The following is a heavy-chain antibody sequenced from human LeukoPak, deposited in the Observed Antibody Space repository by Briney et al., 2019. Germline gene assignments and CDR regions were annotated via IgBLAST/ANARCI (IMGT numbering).Heavy chain of an antibody. D-gene: IGHD6-19*01. CDR1: GFTVSSNY. V-gene: IGHV3-53*01. Sequence: PGGSLRLSCAASGFTVSSNYMSWVRQAPGKGLEWVSVIYSGGSTYYADSVKGRFTISRDNSKNTLYLQMNSLRAEDTAVYYCARASDSSGWAVFDYWGQGTLVTVSS. CDR3: ARASDSSGWAVFDY. CDR2: IYSGGST. J-gene: IGHJ4*02.